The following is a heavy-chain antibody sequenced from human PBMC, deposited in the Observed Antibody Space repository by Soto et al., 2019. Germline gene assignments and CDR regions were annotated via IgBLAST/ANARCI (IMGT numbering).Heavy chain of an antibody. V-gene: IGHV4-30-4*08. CDR1: GGSISYEYYH. D-gene: IGHD2-21*02. CDR3: AREDDGGDRDYYGLDV. CDR2: IHNSGSI. Sequence: PSETLSLTCTVSGGSISYEYYHWTWIRQSPGKGLEWIGYIHNSGSIIYNPSFKSRVTISVDTSKNQFSLQLSSVTAADTAVYFCAREDDGGDRDYYGLDVWGQGTTVTSP. J-gene: IGHJ6*02.